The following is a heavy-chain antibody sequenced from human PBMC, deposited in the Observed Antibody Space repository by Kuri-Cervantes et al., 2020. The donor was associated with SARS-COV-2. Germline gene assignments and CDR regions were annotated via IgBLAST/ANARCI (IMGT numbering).Heavy chain of an antibody. J-gene: IGHJ4*02. CDR2: IDPSSGGT. CDR3: ARAAMAVYYFDY. CDR1: GYTFTGYL. D-gene: IGHD5-18*01. V-gene: IGHV1-2*02. Sequence: ASVKVSCKASGYTFTGYLIHWVRQAPGQGLEWMGWIDPSSGGTNSAQKFQGRVTMTRDTSISTAYMELSRLRSDDTAVYYCARAAMAVYYFDYWGQGTLVTVSS.